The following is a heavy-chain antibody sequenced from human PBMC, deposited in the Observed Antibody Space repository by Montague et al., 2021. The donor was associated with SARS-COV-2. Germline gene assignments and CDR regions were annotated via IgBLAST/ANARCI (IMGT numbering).Heavy chain of an antibody. Sequence: SETLSLTCSVSGGSINNYYWGWVRQSPGKGLEWLGYIYYSGSVTTSYXXXLKSRVSISVDTSENQFSLKLTSVTAADTAVYYCARRGGGEVFARFMYWYFDVWGRGSLVTVSS. V-gene: IGHV4-59*13. J-gene: IGHJ2*01. D-gene: IGHD2-21*01. CDR1: GGSINNYY. CDR3: ARRGGGEVFARFMYWYFDV. CDR2: IYYSGSVTT.